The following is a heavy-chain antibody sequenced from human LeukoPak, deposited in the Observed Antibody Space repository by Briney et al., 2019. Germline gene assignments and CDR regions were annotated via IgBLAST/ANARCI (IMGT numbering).Heavy chain of an antibody. J-gene: IGHJ5*02. D-gene: IGHD2-15*01. Sequence: PSETLSLTCTVSGGSISSGSYYWSWIRQPAGKGLEWIGRIYTSGSTNYTPSLKSRVTISVDTSKNQFSLKLRSVTASDMAVYYCARQTAATVFYNWFGPWGKGILVTVSS. CDR2: IYTSGST. CDR3: ARQTAATVFYNWFGP. V-gene: IGHV4-61*02. CDR1: GGSISSGSYY.